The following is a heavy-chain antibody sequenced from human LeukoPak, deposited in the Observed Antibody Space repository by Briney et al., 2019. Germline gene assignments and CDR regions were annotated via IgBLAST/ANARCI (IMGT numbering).Heavy chain of an antibody. V-gene: IGHV3-66*02. CDR2: IYSGGST. CDR3: ATRGGAIFGEVKEHYYYYYIDG. D-gene: IGHD3-3*01. Sequence: GGSLRLSCAASGFTVSSNYMSWVRQAPGKGLEWVSVIYSGGSTYYADSVKGRFTISRDNSKNTLYLQMNSLRAEDTAVYYCATRGGAIFGEVKEHYYYYYIDGWGKVTTVT. CDR1: GFTVSSNY. J-gene: IGHJ6*03.